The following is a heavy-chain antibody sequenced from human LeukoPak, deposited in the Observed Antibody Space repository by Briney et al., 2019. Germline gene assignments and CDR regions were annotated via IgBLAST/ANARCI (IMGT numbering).Heavy chain of an antibody. J-gene: IGHJ6*03. Sequence: SETLSLTCTVSGGSISSYYWSWIRQPPGKGLEWIGYIYYSGSTNYNPSLKSRVTISVDTSKNQFSLKLSSVTAADTAVYYCAGLKDFWSGYYGDYYYYYMDVWGKGTTVTVSS. CDR2: IYYSGST. D-gene: IGHD3-3*01. CDR3: AGLKDFWSGYYGDYYYYYMDV. CDR1: GGSISSYY. V-gene: IGHV4-59*08.